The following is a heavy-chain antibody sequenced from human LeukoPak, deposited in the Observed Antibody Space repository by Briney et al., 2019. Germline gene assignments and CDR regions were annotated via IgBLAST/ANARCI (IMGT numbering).Heavy chain of an antibody. CDR2: IKQDGSEK. J-gene: IGHJ4*02. D-gene: IGHD3-16*02. CDR3: ARVGDNVWGSYRRSPDY. Sequence: GGSLRLSCAASGFTFITYWMSWVRQAPGKGLEWVANIKQDGSEKYYVDSVKGRFTISRDNAKNSLYLQMNSLRAEDTAVYYCARVGDNVWGSYRRSPDYWGQGTLVTVSS. CDR1: GFTFITYW. V-gene: IGHV3-7*01.